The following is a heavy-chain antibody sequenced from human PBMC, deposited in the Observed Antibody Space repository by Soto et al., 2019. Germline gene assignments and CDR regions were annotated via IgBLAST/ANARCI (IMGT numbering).Heavy chain of an antibody. CDR1: GFTFNSYG. CDR2: IWYDGSNK. V-gene: IGHV3-33*01. J-gene: IGHJ1*01. D-gene: IGHD1-26*01. CDR3: ARDVRTGSYSMYFQH. Sequence: QVQLVESGGGVVQPGRSLRLSCAASGFTFNSYGMHWVRQAPGKGLEWVAVIWYDGSNKYYADSVKGRFTISRDNSKNTLYLQMNSLRAEDTAVYYCARDVRTGSYSMYFQHWGQGTLVTVSS.